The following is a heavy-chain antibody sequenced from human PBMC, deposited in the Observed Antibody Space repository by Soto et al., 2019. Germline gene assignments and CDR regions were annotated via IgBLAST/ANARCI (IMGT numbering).Heavy chain of an antibody. D-gene: IGHD2-15*01. CDR2: ISAYNGNT. V-gene: IGHV1-18*04. Sequence: QIQLVQSGAEMKKPGASVKVSCKPSGYTFTHYGVSWLRQAPGQGLEWMGWISAYNGNTDYAHKFQGRVALTTDTPARTAYMELRGRSPEDTAVYYCARDVPGSGVPFWDYWGQGTLVTVSS. J-gene: IGHJ4*02. CDR1: GYTFTHYG. CDR3: ARDVPGSGVPFWDY.